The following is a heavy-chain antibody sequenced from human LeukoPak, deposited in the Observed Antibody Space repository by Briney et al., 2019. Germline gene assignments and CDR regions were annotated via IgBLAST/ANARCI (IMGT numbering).Heavy chain of an antibody. CDR2: VRDDGSTK. V-gene: IGHV3-30*02. CDR3: ARTVSSSWGFFDS. D-gene: IGHD6-6*01. CDR1: GFMFRTYG. J-gene: IGHJ4*02. Sequence: GGSLRLSCAASGFMFRTYGMHWVRQAPGKGLKWMAFVRDDGSTKYYGDPVKGRFTISRDNSKSTLYLQMNSLRAEDTAVYFCARTVSSSWGFFDSWGQGTLVTVSS.